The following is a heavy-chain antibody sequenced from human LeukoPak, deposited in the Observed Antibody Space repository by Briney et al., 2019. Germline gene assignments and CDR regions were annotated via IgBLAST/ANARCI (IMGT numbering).Heavy chain of an antibody. V-gene: IGHV3-23*01. D-gene: IGHD1-26*01. CDR3: ARCRVGPTYDAFDL. CDR1: GFTFSTYA. J-gene: IGHJ3*01. Sequence: PGGSLRLSCAASGFTFSTYAMSWVRQAPGKGLEWVSSISGSGASTNYADNVKGRFTISRDNSKNTLFLQMNSLRAEDTAVYYCARCRVGPTYDAFDLWGQGTMVTVSS. CDR2: ISGSGAST.